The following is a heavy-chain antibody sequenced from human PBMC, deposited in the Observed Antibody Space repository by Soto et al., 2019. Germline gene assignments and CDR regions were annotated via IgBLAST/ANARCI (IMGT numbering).Heavy chain of an antibody. CDR1: SGSISSGNW. D-gene: IGHD6-25*01. CDR2: IYYTGAT. CDR3: ARVFTSRSGWVYYFHF. V-gene: IGHV4-4*02. J-gene: IGHJ4*02. Sequence: QVQLQESGPGLVESSGTLSLTCEVSSGSISSGNWWSWVRQPPGKGLEWIGEIYYTGATNYNPSLMSRVTKTIDKSQDQFSLELRSATVADTAVCYCARVFTSRSGWVYYFHFWGEGILVSVSS.